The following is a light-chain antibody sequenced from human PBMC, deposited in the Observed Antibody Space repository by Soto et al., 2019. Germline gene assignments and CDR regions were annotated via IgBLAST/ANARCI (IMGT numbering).Light chain of an antibody. CDR3: YSSAGSFTYV. J-gene: IGLJ1*01. CDR2: DVS. Sequence: QSVLPQPRPVSGSPGQSVTISCTGSSSDVGGFTSVSWFQQYPGTTPKLIIYDVSKRPSGVPDRFSGSRSGNTASLTISGLQAEDEADYYCYSSAGSFTYVFGTGTKVTVL. CDR1: SSDVGGFTS. V-gene: IGLV2-11*01.